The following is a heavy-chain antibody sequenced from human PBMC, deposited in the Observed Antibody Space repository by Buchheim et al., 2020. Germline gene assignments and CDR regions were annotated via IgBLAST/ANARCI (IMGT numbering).Heavy chain of an antibody. CDR1: GFTFSSYA. D-gene: IGHD5-12*01. J-gene: IGHJ4*02. V-gene: IGHV3-23*04. CDR3: AKEWMATTSLWGNQNRETDY. Sequence: EVQLVESGGGLVQPGGSLRLSCAASGFTFSSYAMSWVRQAPGKGLEWVSAISGSGGSTYYAGSVKGRFTISRDNSKNTLYLQMNSLRAEDTAVYYCAKEWMATTSLWGNQNRETDYWGQGTL. CDR2: ISGSGGST.